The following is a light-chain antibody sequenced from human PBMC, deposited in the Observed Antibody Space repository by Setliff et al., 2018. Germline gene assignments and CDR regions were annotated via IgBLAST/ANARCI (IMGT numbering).Light chain of an antibody. CDR3: ASYTSRSALYV. CDR1: GSDVGTSKY. CDR2: DVS. J-gene: IGLJ1*01. Sequence: QSALTQPASVSGSPGQSITISCTGTGSDVGTSKYVSWYQQHPGKAPKLIIYDVSKRPSGVSDRFSASKSANTASLTISGLQTEDEADYFCASYTSRSALYVFGPGTKVTVL. V-gene: IGLV2-14*03.